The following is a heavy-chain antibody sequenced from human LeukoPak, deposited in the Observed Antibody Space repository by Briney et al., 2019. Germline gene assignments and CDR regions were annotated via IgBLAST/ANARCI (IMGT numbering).Heavy chain of an antibody. Sequence: SETLSLTCSVSGASVSGYYWSWIRQSPGKGLVWIGYIYSSGTTNYNPSLKSRVTMSVDLSRNQFSLALNSVTAADTALYYCARHFTYYYDSSGYPRDIFDIWGQGTMVTVSS. V-gene: IGHV4-59*08. CDR3: ARHFTYYYDSSGYPRDIFDI. J-gene: IGHJ3*02. D-gene: IGHD3-22*01. CDR1: GASVSGYY. CDR2: IYSSGTT.